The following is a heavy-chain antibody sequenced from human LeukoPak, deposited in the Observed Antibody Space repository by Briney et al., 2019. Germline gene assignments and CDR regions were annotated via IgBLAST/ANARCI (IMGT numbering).Heavy chain of an antibody. CDR1: GFTFSSYA. CDR3: AKDRSLTPYNWLDP. J-gene: IGHJ5*02. CDR2: INNNGGIK. V-gene: IGHV3-23*01. Sequence: GGSLRLSCAVSGFTFSSYAMSWVRQTPGKGLEWVSTINNNGGIKYYADSVKGRFTISRDNSKNTLYLQMNSLRAEDRAVYYCAKDRSLTPYNWLDPWGQGTLVTVSS.